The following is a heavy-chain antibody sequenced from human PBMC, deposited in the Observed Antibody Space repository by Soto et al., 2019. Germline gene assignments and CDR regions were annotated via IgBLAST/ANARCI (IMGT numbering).Heavy chain of an antibody. CDR1: GGSFSGYY. J-gene: IGHJ4*02. CDR2: INHSGST. D-gene: IGHD5-12*01. V-gene: IGHV4-34*01. Sequence: SSETLSLTCAVYGGSFSGYYWSWIRQPPGKGLEWIGEINHSGSTNYNPSLKSRVTISVDTSKNQFSLKLSSVTAADTAVYYCARGGISVATIIDYWGQGTLVTVSS. CDR3: ARGGISVATIIDY.